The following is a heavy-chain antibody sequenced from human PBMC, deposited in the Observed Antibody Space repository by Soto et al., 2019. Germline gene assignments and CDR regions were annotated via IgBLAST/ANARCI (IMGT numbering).Heavy chain of an antibody. J-gene: IGHJ4*02. CDR3: ATGIIWIGYFTVDS. CDR1: GGSFGNSA. V-gene: IGHV1-69*01. D-gene: IGHD3-3*01. CDR2: FIPVYRTL. Sequence: QVQLVQSGAEVKKPGSSVKVSCKASGGSFGNSAINWVRRTPGQGLEWLGGFIPVYRTLNYAQKFRGRVTITADESTGTAYMTLSSLASDDTAVYYCATGIIWIGYFTVDSWGQGTRVTVSS.